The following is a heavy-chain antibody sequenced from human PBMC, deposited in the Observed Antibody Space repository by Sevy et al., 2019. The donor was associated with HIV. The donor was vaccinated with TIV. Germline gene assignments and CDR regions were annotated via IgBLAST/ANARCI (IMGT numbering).Heavy chain of an antibody. CDR2: IIPIFDTV. D-gene: IGHD3-10*01. CDR3: AMVPWRARSGGRHSFYYYGMDV. CDR1: GGTFSNYA. J-gene: IGHJ6*02. V-gene: IGHV1-69*13. Sequence: ASVKVSCKASGGTFSNYAINWVRQAPGQGLEWMGGIIPIFDTVNYAQNFQGRVTITADESTSTAYMELSSLRSEDTAVYFCAMVPWRARSGGRHSFYYYGMDVWGQGTTVTVSS.